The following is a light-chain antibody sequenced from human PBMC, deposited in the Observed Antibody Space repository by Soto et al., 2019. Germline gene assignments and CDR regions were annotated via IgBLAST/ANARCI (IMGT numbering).Light chain of an antibody. CDR1: SSNIGAGYD. J-gene: IGLJ2*01. Sequence: QSVLTQPPSVSGAPGQRVTISCTGSSSNIGAGYDVHWYQQLPGTAPKLLIYGNSNRPSGVPDRFSGSKSGTSASLAITGLQAEDEAGYYCQSYDSSLSGSLVVFGGGTQLTVL. CDR2: GNS. V-gene: IGLV1-40*01. CDR3: QSYDSSLSGSLVV.